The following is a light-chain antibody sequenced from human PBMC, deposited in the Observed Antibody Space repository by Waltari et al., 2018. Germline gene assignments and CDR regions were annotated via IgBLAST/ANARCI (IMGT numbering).Light chain of an antibody. CDR1: QGISDY. CDR3: QNYNNAPFT. J-gene: IGKJ3*01. CDR2: AAS. Sequence: DMQLTQSPSSLSASVGDTVTITCRASQGISDYVAWYQQKSGKGPKLLIYAASTLQSGVPSRFSGSGSGTDFTLTISSLQPEDVATYYCQNYNNAPFTFGPGTKVDIK. V-gene: IGKV1-27*01.